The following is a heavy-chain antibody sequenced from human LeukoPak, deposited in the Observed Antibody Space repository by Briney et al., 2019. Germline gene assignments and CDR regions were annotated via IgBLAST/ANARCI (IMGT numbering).Heavy chain of an antibody. CDR3: ARAAHGSGTVHYALDV. D-gene: IGHD3-10*01. CDR2: IWYDGSKK. J-gene: IGHJ6*02. CDR1: GFTFSSSG. V-gene: IGHV3-33*01. Sequence: GGSLRLSCAASGFTFSSSGMQWVRQAPGKGLEWATVIWYDGSKKYYADSVKGRFTISRDNSEKTLYLQMNSLRAEDTAVYYCARAAHGSGTVHYALDVWGQGTTVTVSS.